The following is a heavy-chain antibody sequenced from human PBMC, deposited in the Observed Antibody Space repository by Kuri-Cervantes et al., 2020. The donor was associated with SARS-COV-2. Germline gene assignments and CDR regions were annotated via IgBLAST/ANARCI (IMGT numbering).Heavy chain of an antibody. CDR3: ARVEMTTIKFDY. J-gene: IGHJ4*02. CDR1: GCTFSSYA. D-gene: IGHD5-24*01. CDR2: IIPIFGTS. Sequence: SVKVSCKASGCTFSSYAISWVRQAPGQGLEWMGGIIPIFGTSNYAQNFQGRVTITADKSTSTAYMELSSLRSEDTAVYYCARVEMTTIKFDYWGQGNLVTVSS. V-gene: IGHV1-69*06.